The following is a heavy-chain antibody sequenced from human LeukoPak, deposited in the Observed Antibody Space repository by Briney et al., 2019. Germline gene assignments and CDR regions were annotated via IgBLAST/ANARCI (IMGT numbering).Heavy chain of an antibody. Sequence: GASAKVSCKASGYSSTGYYMHWVRQAPGQGLEWIGWINPNSGDTNYEQKFQGRVTMTRDTSISTAYMELSSLRSDDTAVYYCARSGGGGGVFDYWGQGTLVTVSS. J-gene: IGHJ4*02. V-gene: IGHV1-2*02. CDR3: ARSGGGGGVFDY. CDR1: GYSSTGYY. D-gene: IGHD3-16*01. CDR2: INPNSGDT.